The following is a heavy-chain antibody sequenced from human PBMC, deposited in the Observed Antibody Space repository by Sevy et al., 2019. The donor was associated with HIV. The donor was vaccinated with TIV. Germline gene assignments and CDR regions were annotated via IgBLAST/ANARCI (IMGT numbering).Heavy chain of an antibody. J-gene: IGHJ6*02. Sequence: SETLSLTCTVSGGSISSGGYYWSWIRQHPGKGLEWIGYIYYSGSTYYNPSLKSRVTISVDTSKNQFSLKLSSVTAADTAVYYCARGTEGWDYYYGMDVWGQGTTVTVSS. CDR3: ARGTEGWDYYYGMDV. D-gene: IGHD1-1*01. CDR2: IYYSGST. CDR1: GGSISSGGYY. V-gene: IGHV4-31*03.